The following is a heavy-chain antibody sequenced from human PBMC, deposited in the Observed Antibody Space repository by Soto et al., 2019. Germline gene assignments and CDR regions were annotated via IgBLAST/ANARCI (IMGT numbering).Heavy chain of an antibody. CDR3: ATDRLGTMIVVALHY. Sequence: GASVKVSCKVSGYTLTELSMDWVRHAAGKGLEWMGGFDAEDGETIYAQKFQGRVTMTEDTSTDTADMELSSLRSEDTAVYYCATDRLGTMIVVALHYWGQGPLVTV. V-gene: IGHV1-24*01. CDR1: GYTLTELS. D-gene: IGHD3-22*01. J-gene: IGHJ4*02. CDR2: FDAEDGET.